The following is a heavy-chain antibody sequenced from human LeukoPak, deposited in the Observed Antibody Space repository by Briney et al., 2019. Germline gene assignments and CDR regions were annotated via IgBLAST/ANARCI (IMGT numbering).Heavy chain of an antibody. CDR2: ISWNSGSI. J-gene: IGHJ4*02. V-gene: IGHV3-9*01. CDR1: GFTFDDYA. D-gene: IGHD5-18*01. Sequence: PGGSLRLSCAASGFTFDDYAMHWVRQAPGKGLEWVSGISWNSGSIGYADSVKGRFTISRDNAKNSLYLQMNSLRAEDTALYYCAKDGRAIQLWPDYWGQGTLVTVSS. CDR3: AKDGRAIQLWPDY.